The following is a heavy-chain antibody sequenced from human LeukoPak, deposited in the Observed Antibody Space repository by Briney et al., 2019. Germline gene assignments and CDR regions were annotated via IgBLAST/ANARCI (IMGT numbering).Heavy chain of an antibody. CDR1: GFTFSSYA. CDR2: ISGTGGST. V-gene: IGHV3-23*01. Sequence: QSGGSLRLSCAASGFTFSSYAMSWVRQAPGKGLEWVSTISGTGGSTYYTDSVKGRFTISRDNSKNTLCLQMNSLGAEDMAVYYCARDYTGYFPWGQGTLVIVSS. CDR3: ARDYTGYFP. J-gene: IGHJ5*02. D-gene: IGHD3-9*01.